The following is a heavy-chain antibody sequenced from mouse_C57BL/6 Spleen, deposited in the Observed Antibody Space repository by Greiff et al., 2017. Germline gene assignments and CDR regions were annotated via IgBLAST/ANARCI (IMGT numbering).Heavy chain of an antibody. D-gene: IGHD2-1*01. CDR2: IDPSDSYT. CDR1: GYTFTSYW. Sequence: VQLQQSGAELVKPGASVKLSCKASGYTFTSYWMQWVKQRPGQGLEWIGEIDPSDSYTNYNQKFKGKATLTVDTSSSTAYMQLSSLTSEDSSVYYCARSGYYGNNYYAMDYWGQGTSVTVSS. CDR3: ARSGYYGNNYYAMDY. J-gene: IGHJ4*01. V-gene: IGHV1-50*01.